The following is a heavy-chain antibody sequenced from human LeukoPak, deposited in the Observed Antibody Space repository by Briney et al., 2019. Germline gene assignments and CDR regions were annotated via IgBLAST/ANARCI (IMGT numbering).Heavy chain of an antibody. CDR2: ISWNSGSI. V-gene: IGHV3-9*01. CDR1: GFIFNNYA. CDR3: ARDNYDSSGFT. Sequence: GGSLRLSCAGSGFIFNNYAMHWVRQPPGKGLEWVSGISWNSGSIDYADSVKGRFTISRDNSRNTLYLQMNSLRAEDTALYYCARDNYDSSGFTWGQGTLVTVSS. D-gene: IGHD3-22*01. J-gene: IGHJ4*02.